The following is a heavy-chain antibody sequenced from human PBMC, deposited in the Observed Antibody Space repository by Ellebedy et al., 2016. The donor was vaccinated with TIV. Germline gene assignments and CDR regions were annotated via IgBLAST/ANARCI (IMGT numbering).Heavy chain of an antibody. Sequence: GESLKISCAASGFNVTINYMSWVRQAPGKGLEWVSVVDRDGGTYYACSLRGRFTIYRDLANNTVFLQIKSLRAEDTAVYYCPRETYNDVDLDLWGIFDMWGQGTLVTVSS. V-gene: IGHV3-66*01. CDR2: VDRDGGT. CDR3: PRETYNDVDLDLWGIFDM. CDR1: GFNVTINY. J-gene: IGHJ3*02. D-gene: IGHD3-16*01.